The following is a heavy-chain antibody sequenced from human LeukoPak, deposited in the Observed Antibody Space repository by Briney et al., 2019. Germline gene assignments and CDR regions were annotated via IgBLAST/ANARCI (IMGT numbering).Heavy chain of an antibody. J-gene: IGHJ4*02. D-gene: IGHD4-23*01. CDR1: GYTFTNYY. Sequence: ASVKVSCKASGYTFTNYYIHWVRQAPGQGLEWMGMINPSGVTTNSAQKFQGRVTMTWDTSASTVYMEVSGLRSEDTAVYFCARSRTQTTVGYFDYWGQGTLVTVSS. V-gene: IGHV1-46*01. CDR3: ARSRTQTTVGYFDY. CDR2: INPSGVTT.